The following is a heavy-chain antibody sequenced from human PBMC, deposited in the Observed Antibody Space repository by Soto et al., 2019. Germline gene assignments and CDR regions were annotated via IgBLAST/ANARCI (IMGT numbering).Heavy chain of an antibody. D-gene: IGHD2-15*01. CDR1: GYTFTGYY. V-gene: IGHV1-2*04. J-gene: IGHJ4*02. CDR3: ARGAYCSGGSCYSIFDY. CDR2: INPNSGGT. Sequence: ASVKVSCKASGYTFTGYYMHWVRQAPGQGLEWMGWINPNSGGTNYAQKFQGWVTMTRDTSISTAYMELSRLRSDDTAVYYCARGAYCSGGSCYSIFDYWGQGTLVTVSS.